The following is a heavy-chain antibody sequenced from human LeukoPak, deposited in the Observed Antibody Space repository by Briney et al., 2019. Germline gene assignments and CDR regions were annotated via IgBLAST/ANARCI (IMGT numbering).Heavy chain of an antibody. V-gene: IGHV7-4-1*02. D-gene: IGHD6-13*01. J-gene: IGHJ6*02. CDR3: ARVWQQLVLPQPPYYYYGMDV. Sequence: ASVKVSCKASGYTFTSYAMNWVRQAPGQGLEWMGWINTNTGNPTYAQGFAGRFVFSLDTSVSTAYLQISSLKAEDTAMYYCARVWQQLVLPQPPYYYYGMDVWGQGTTVTVSS. CDR2: INTNTGNP. CDR1: GYTFTSYA.